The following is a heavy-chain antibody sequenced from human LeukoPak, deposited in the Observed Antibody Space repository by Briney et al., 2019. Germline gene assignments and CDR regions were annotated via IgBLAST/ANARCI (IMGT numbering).Heavy chain of an antibody. CDR3: ARAGLNYDSSGYSTRGAFDI. V-gene: IGHV1-2*02. CDR2: INPNSGGT. D-gene: IGHD3-22*01. J-gene: IGHJ3*02. CDR1: GYTFTGYY. Sequence: ASVKVSCKASGYTFTGYYMHWVRQAPGQGLEWMGWINPNSGGTNYAQKFQGRVTMTRDTSISTAYMELSRLRSDDTAVHYCARAGLNYDSSGYSTRGAFDISGHGELVTVSS.